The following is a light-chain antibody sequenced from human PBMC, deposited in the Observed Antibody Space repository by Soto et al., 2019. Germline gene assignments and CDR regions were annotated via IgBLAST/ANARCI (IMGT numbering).Light chain of an antibody. V-gene: IGKV1-5*03. CDR1: QSISSW. CDR3: QQYNSYSHT. J-gene: IGKJ2*01. Sequence: DIQMTQSPSTLSASVGDRVTITCRASQSISSWLAWYQQKPGKAPKLLIYKASSLESGVPSRFSGSGSGTEFTLTISSLQPDDFATYYYQQYNSYSHTFGPGTKLEIK. CDR2: KAS.